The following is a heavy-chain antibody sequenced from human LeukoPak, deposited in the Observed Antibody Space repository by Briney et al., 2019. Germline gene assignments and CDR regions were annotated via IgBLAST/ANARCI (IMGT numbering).Heavy chain of an antibody. CDR3: ARDQPYYYGMDV. J-gene: IGHJ6*02. Sequence: PGGTLRLSCAASGFTFSSYAMHWVRRAPGKGLEWVAVISYDGSNKYYADSVKGRFTISRDNSKNTLYLQMNSLRAEDTAVYYCARDQPYYYGMDVWGQGTTVTVSS. CDR1: GFTFSSYA. CDR2: ISYDGSNK. V-gene: IGHV3-30-3*01.